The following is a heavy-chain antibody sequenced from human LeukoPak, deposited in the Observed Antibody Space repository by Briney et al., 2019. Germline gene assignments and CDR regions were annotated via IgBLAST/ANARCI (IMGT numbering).Heavy chain of an antibody. D-gene: IGHD4-17*01. V-gene: IGHV3-23*01. J-gene: IGHJ4*02. Sequence: GGSLRLSCADSGFTFSSFAMSGVPEAPGKGREGASAHSGSGWSTYYADAAKGRFTVSGDNSKNTLYLQMNSLRAEDTAVYYCALEAYGDLFDYWGQGTLVTVSS. CDR1: GFTFSSFA. CDR2: HSGSGWST. CDR3: ALEAYGDLFDY.